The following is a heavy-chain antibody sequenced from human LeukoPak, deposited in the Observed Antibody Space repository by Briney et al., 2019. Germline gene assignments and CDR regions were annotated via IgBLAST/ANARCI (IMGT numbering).Heavy chain of an antibody. CDR1: GYTFTGYY. J-gene: IGHJ4*02. CDR2: IIPILGIA. Sequence: ASVKVSCKASGYTFTGYYMHWVRQAPGQGLEWMGRIIPILGIANYAQKFQGRVTITADKSTSTAYMELSSLRSEDTAVYYCARARGDSGSYYFRGGYYFDYWGQGTLVTVSS. D-gene: IGHD1-26*01. V-gene: IGHV1-69*04. CDR3: ARARGDSGSYYFRGGYYFDY.